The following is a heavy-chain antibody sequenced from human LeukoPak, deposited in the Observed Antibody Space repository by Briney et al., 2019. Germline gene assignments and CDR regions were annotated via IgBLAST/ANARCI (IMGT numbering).Heavy chain of an antibody. J-gene: IGHJ4*02. Sequence: GGSLRLSCAASGFTFSSYSMNWVRQAPGKGLEWVSSISSSSSYIYYADSVKGRFTISRDNAKNSLYLQMNSLRAEDTAVYYCARDPYSCGSGSYEGRFDYWGQGTLVIVSS. V-gene: IGHV3-21*01. D-gene: IGHD3-10*01. CDR3: ARDPYSCGSGSYEGRFDY. CDR1: GFTFSSYS. CDR2: ISSSSSYI.